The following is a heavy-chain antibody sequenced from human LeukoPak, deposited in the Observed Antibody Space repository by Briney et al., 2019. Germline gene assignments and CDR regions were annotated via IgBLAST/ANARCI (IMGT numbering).Heavy chain of an antibody. CDR3: ARGALSSTFDY. CDR2: IYSGGST. J-gene: IGHJ4*02. Sequence: GGSLRLSCAASGFTVSSNYMSWVRQAPGKGLEWVSVIYSGGSTYYADSVKGRFTISRDNSKNTLYLQMNSLRAEDTAVYYCARGALSSTFDYWGQGTLVTVSS. V-gene: IGHV3-53*01. D-gene: IGHD1-26*01. CDR1: GFTVSSNY.